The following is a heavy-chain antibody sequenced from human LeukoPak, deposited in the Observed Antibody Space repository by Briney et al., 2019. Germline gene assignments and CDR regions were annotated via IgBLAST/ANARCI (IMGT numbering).Heavy chain of an antibody. D-gene: IGHD3-10*01. CDR3: ARVGEY. V-gene: IGHV3-7*04. J-gene: IGHJ4*02. CDR1: LFTFITYW. Sequence: GGALRLSCASSLFTFITYWMSWVRQAPGRGLEGVAHIKYDGSEKHYVDSVKGRFTIPRDNAENSLYLQMNSLRAEDTAVYYCARVGEYWGQGTLVTVSS. CDR2: IKYDGSEK.